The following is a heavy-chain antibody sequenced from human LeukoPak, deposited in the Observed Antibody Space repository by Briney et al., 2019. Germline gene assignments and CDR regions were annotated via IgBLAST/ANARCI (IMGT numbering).Heavy chain of an antibody. V-gene: IGHV3-30*02. D-gene: IGHD4-11*01. CDR2: IWYDGSNK. CDR1: GFTFSSYG. J-gene: IGHJ6*02. Sequence: GGSLRLSCAASGFTFSSYGMHWVRQAPGKGLEWVAVIWYDGSNKYYADSVKGRFTISRDNSKNTLYLQMNSLRAEDTAVYYCAKTFYSYYGMDVWGQGTTVTVSS. CDR3: AKTFYSYYGMDV.